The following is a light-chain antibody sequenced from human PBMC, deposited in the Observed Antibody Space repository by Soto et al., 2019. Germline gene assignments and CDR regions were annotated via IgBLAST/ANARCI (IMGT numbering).Light chain of an antibody. J-gene: IGKJ1*01. CDR2: GAS. V-gene: IGKV3-20*01. CDR3: QQYGSSSWT. CDR1: QTVSITY. Sequence: VLTQSPGTLSLSPGESGPLSSRARQTVSITYLTWYQQKPGQAPRLLIFGASKRATGIPDRFSGSGSGTDFTLTISRLEPEDFAVYYCQQYGSSSWTFGQGSKVDIK.